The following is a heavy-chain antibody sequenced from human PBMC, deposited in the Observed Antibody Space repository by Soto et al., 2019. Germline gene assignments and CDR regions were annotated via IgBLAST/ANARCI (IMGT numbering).Heavy chain of an antibody. D-gene: IGHD6-6*01. V-gene: IGHV1-18*01. J-gene: IGHJ4*02. CDR2: ISAYNGNT. CDR1: GYTFTSYG. Sequence: VASVKVSCKASGYTFTSYGISWVRQAPGQGLEWMGWISAYNGNTNYAQKLQGRVTMTTDTSTSTAYMELRSLRSDDTAVYYCARVSSGTGFGSGAARTAYFDYWGQGTLVTVSS. CDR3: ARVSSGTGFGSGAARTAYFDY.